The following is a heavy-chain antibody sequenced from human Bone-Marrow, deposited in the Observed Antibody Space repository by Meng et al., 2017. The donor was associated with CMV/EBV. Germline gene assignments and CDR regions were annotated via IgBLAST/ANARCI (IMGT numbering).Heavy chain of an antibody. CDR3: ARGRYSGYDDY. Sequence: SCAVYGGPFSGYHWSWNRQPPGKGLEWIGEINHSGTTNYNPSLKSRVTISVDTSKNQFSLKLSSVTAADTAVYYCARGRYSGYDDYWGQGTLVTVSS. V-gene: IGHV4-34*01. CDR1: GGPFSGYH. D-gene: IGHD5-12*01. J-gene: IGHJ4*02. CDR2: INHSGTT.